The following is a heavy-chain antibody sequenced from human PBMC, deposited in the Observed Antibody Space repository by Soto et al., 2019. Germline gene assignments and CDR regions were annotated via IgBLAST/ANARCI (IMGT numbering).Heavy chain of an antibody. D-gene: IGHD5-12*01. Sequence: PGGSLRLSCAASGFTFSSYGMHWVRQAPGKGLEWVAVISYDGSNKYYADSVKGRFTISRDNSKNTLYLQMNSLRAEDTAVYYCAKDLGGYNSYWGQGTLVTVSS. CDR3: AKDLGGYNSY. CDR1: GFTFSSYG. CDR2: ISYDGSNK. J-gene: IGHJ4*02. V-gene: IGHV3-30*18.